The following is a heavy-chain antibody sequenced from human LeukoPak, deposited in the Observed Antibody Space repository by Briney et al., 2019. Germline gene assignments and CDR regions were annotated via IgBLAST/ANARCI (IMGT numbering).Heavy chain of an antibody. CDR1: GFTFSSHW. Sequence: GGSLRLSCAASGFTFSSHWMNWVRQAPGKGLVWVSHINGDESITNYADSVEGRFTISRDNAKNTLYLQMNRLRVEDTAVYYCVRDSSAAYWGQGTLVTVSS. J-gene: IGHJ4*02. CDR2: INGDESIT. D-gene: IGHD3-22*01. V-gene: IGHV3-74*01. CDR3: VRDSSAAY.